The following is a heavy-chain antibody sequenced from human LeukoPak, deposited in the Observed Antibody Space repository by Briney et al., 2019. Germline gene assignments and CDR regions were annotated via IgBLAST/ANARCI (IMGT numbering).Heavy chain of an antibody. CDR2: ISGGGGNT. V-gene: IGHV3-23*01. CDR1: LFTSNIYA. J-gene: IGHJ2*01. Sequence: GGSLRLSRAPSLFTSNIYAMSWVRQVPGKGLEWVSSISGGGGNTYYADSVKGRFTISGDNSNSTLVLRMDSLRVEDTAMYYCAKNQGVFSWGRGTLVTVCS. CDR3: AKNQGVFS. D-gene: IGHD3-16*01.